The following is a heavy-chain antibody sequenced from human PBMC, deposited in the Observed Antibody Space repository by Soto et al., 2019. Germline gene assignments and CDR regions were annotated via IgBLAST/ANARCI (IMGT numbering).Heavy chain of an antibody. J-gene: IGHJ4*02. CDR2: INAGNGNT. Sequence: QVQLVQSGAEVKKPGASVKVSCKASGYTFTSYAMHWVRQAPGQRLEWMGWINAGNGNTRCSQKFKGRVTITRDTTASTAYTELSSLTSEDTAGYYCARSSGYYYVDYWGQGTLVTVSS. CDR1: GYTFTSYA. CDR3: ARSSGYYYVDY. D-gene: IGHD3-22*01. V-gene: IGHV1-3*01.